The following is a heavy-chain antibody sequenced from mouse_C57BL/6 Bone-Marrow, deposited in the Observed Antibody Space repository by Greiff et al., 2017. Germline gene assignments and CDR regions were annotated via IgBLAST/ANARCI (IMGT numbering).Heavy chain of an antibody. CDR2: IYPSDSET. Sequence: QVQLQQPGAELVRPGSSVKLSCKASGYTFTSYWMDWVKQRPGQGLEWIGNIYPSDSETPYNQKFKDKATLTVDKSSSTAYMQLSSLTSEDSAVYYCARKDSSGYGRAYWGQGTLVNVSA. J-gene: IGHJ3*01. V-gene: IGHV1-61*01. D-gene: IGHD3-2*02. CDR1: GYTFTSYW. CDR3: ARKDSSGYGRAY.